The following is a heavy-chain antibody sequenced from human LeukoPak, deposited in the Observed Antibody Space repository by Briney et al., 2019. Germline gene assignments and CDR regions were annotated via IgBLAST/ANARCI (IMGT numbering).Heavy chain of an antibody. CDR1: GYTFTSYY. J-gene: IGHJ4*02. CDR3: ARVRKGIYYFDY. Sequence: ASVKVSCKASGYTFTSYYMHWVRQAPGQGLEWMGIINPSGGSTSYAQKFQGRVTMTRDMSTSTVYMELSSLRSEDTAVYYCARVRKGIYYFDYWGQGTLVTVSS. CDR2: INPSGGST. V-gene: IGHV1-46*01.